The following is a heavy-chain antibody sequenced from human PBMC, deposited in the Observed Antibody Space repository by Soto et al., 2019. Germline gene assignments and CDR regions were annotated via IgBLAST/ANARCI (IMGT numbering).Heavy chain of an antibody. CDR2: IYHNGSP. CDR1: GGSINNYY. V-gene: IGHV4-59*12. D-gene: IGHD3-10*01. J-gene: IGHJ6*02. CDR3: GRWLGTSYGMDV. Sequence: SETLSLTCTVSGGSINNYYLSWVRQSPGKGLEWIGEIYHNGSPDYNPSLKSRVTISVDKSKNHVFLKLTSVTAADTAMYFCGRWLGTSYGMDVWGQGTAVTVSS.